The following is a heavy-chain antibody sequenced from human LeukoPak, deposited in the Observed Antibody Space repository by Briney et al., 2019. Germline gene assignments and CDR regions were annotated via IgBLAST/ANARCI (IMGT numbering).Heavy chain of an antibody. Sequence: GGSLRLSCAASGFTFSSYAMNWVSQAPGKGLEWVSAISGSGTSTHYADSVKGRFTISRDNSKNTLYLQMNSLRAEDTAVYYCAKGTVVVTAMNWFDPWGQGTLVTVSS. CDR1: GFTFSSYA. CDR2: ISGSGTST. V-gene: IGHV3-23*01. CDR3: AKGTVVVTAMNWFDP. D-gene: IGHD2-21*02. J-gene: IGHJ5*02.